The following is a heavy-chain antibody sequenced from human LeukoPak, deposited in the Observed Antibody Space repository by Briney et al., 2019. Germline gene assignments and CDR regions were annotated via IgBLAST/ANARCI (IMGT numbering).Heavy chain of an antibody. V-gene: IGHV4-59*01. Sequence: SETLSLTCTVSGGSISSYYWSWIRQPPGKGLEWIGYIYYSGSTNYNPSLKSRVTISVDTSKNQFSLKLSSVTAADTAVYYCARDGGYCSGRSCYGYWGQGTLVTVSS. CDR3: ARDGGYCSGRSCYGY. J-gene: IGHJ4*02. D-gene: IGHD2-15*01. CDR1: GGSISSYY. CDR2: IYYSGST.